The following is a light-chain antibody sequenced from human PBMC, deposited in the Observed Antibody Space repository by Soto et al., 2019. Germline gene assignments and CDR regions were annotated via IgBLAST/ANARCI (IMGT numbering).Light chain of an antibody. J-gene: IGLJ1*01. CDR3: QSHDISLDDSYV. CDR1: SSNIGAGYD. Sequence: QAVVTQPPSVSGAPGQRVTISCTGSSSNIGAGYDVHWYQQLPGAAPKLLIYDNNNRPSGVPDRFSGSKSGTSASLAITGLHAEDEADYYCQSHDISLDDSYVFGTGTKLTVL. V-gene: IGLV1-40*01. CDR2: DNN.